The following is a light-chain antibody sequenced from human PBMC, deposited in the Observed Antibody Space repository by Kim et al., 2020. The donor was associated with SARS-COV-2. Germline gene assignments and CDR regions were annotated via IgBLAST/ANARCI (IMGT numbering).Light chain of an antibody. CDR2: QDS. CDR3: QAWDSSTAWV. CDR1: KLGDKY. J-gene: IGLJ3*02. V-gene: IGLV3-1*01. Sequence: SYELTQPPSVSVSPGQTASITCSGDKLGDKYACWYQQKPGQSPVLVIYQDSKRPSGIPERFSGSNSGNTATLTISGTQAMDEADYYCQAWDSSTAWVCGG.